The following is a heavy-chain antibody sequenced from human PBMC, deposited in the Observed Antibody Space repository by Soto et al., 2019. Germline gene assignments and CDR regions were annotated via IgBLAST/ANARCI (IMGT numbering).Heavy chain of an antibody. CDR1: GGSICNGAHY. CDR2: MHYSGTT. D-gene: IGHD2-8*02. Sequence: TLSLTCTVSGGSICNGAHYWSRIHQHPGKGQEWIVYMHYSGTTYYNPSLRSRVTISVDTSKNQFSLKLSSVTAADTAVYYCARYYFGTGGYSNLFDLWGQGTLVTGSS. CDR3: ARYYFGTGGYSNLFDL. V-gene: IGHV4-31*03. J-gene: IGHJ5*02.